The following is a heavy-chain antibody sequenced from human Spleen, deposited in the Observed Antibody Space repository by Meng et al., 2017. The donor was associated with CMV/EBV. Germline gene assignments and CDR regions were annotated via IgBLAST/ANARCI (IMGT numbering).Heavy chain of an antibody. CDR3: ARARNHSSSGFGFDF. CDR2: ISAYNGNT. CDR1: GYTFTSYG. J-gene: IGHJ4*02. Sequence: ASVKVSCKASGYTFTSYGISWVRQAPGQGLEWMGWISAYNGNTNYAQKLQGRVTMTTDTSTSTAYMELRSLSSDDTAVYYCARARNHSSSGFGFDFWGQGTLVTVSS. V-gene: IGHV1-18*01. D-gene: IGHD6-13*01.